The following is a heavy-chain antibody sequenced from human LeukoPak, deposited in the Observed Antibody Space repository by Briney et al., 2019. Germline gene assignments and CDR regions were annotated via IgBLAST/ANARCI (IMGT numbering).Heavy chain of an antibody. CDR2: IYSGGST. J-gene: IGHJ4*02. CDR3: ARDLRYGGNYNAFDH. Sequence: PGGSLRLSCAASGFTDSGNYMSGLRQAPGKGLEWVSVIYSGGSTYYADSVKGRFTISRDNSKNTLYLQMNSLRAEDTAVYYCARDLRYGGNYNAFDHRGQGTLVTVSS. CDR1: GFTDSGNY. V-gene: IGHV3-53*01. D-gene: IGHD4-23*01.